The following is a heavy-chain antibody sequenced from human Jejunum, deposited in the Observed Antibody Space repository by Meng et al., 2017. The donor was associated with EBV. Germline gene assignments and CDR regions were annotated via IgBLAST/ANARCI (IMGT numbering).Heavy chain of an antibody. CDR1: GGSISSGGYS. V-gene: IGHV4-30-2*01. Sequence: QPQLQESGSGLVKPSETLSLTCAVSGGSISSGGYSWHWIRQPPGKGLQWIGYIYYSGSAFYNPSLKSRVTLSVDRSKNQFSLNLSSVTAADTAVYYCARGAYFDYWGQGTLVTASS. CDR3: ARGAYFDY. J-gene: IGHJ4*02. CDR2: IYYSGSA.